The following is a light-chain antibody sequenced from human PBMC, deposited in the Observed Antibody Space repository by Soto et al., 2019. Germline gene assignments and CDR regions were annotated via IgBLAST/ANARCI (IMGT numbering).Light chain of an antibody. J-gene: IGKJ2*01. CDR3: LQHNSYPYT. Sequence: DIQMTQSPSSLSASVGDRVSITCRASQGITRDLAWYQQKPGKAPKRLIYAASSLQSGVPSRFSGSGSGTEFTLTISSLQPEDFATYYCLQHNSYPYTLGQGTRLEIK. CDR1: QGITRD. V-gene: IGKV1-17*01. CDR2: AAS.